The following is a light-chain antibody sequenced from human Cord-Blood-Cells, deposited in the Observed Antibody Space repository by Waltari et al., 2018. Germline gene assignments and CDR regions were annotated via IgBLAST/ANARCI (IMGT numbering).Light chain of an antibody. J-gene: IGLJ1*01. CDR1: SSDVGRYKL. CDR3: CSYAGSSTRYV. Sequence: QSALTQPSSLSGAPGPSIPTPCPGTSSDVGRYKLLPLYQPHPGKAPKLMIYEVSKRPSGVSNRFSGSKSGNTASLTISGLQAEDEADYYCCSYAGSSTRYVFGTGTKVTVL. V-gene: IGLV2-23*02. CDR2: EVS.